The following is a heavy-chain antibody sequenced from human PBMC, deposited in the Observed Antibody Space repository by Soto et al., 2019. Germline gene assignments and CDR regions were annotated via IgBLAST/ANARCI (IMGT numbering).Heavy chain of an antibody. J-gene: IGHJ4*02. CDR2: IRQDGREQ. Sequence: PGGSLRLSCVGSGFTFSSNWMTWVRQAPGKGLEWVGNIRQDGREQNYVDSVKGRFTISRDNAKNSLYLQMNSPRSEDTAFSYWTREIVVAREASYFTYWGPGTLVTVSS. V-gene: IGHV3-7*04. D-gene: IGHD2-2*01. CDR1: GFTFSSNW. CDR3: TREIVVAREASYFTY.